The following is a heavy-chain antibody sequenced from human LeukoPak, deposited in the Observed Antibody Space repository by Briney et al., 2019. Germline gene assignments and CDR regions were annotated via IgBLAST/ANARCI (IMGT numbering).Heavy chain of an antibody. CDR2: IYYSGST. CDR1: GGSISSYY. J-gene: IGHJ5*02. CDR3: ARENIAAAGMLNWFDP. V-gene: IGHV4-59*01. D-gene: IGHD6-13*01. Sequence: PSETLSRTCTVSGGSISSYYWSWIRQPPGKGLEWIGYIYYSGSTNYNPSLKSRVTISVDTSKNQFSLKLSSVTAADTAVYYCARENIAAAGMLNWFDPWGQGTLVTVSS.